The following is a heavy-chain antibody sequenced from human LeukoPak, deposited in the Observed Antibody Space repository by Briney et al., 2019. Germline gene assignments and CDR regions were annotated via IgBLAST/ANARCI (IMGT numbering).Heavy chain of an antibody. CDR2: ISYSGSN. Sequence: PSETLSLTCTVSGGSISGYYWSWIRQPPGKGLEWIGYISYSGSNNYNPSLKSRVTISVDTSKNQFSLKLSSVTAADTAVYYCARDRERAFDIWGQGTLVTVSS. V-gene: IGHV4-59*13. D-gene: IGHD1-26*01. J-gene: IGHJ3*02. CDR3: ARDRERAFDI. CDR1: GGSISGYY.